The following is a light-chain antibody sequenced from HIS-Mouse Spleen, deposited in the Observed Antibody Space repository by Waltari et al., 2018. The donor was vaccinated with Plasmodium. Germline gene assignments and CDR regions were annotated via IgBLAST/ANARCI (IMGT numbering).Light chain of an antibody. CDR3: GTWDSSLSAGVV. Sequence: QSVLTQPPSVSAAPGQKGTISCSGSRPNIGNNYVSWYQQLPGTATKLLINDNKKRPSGIPDRSAGSKSGTSATLGITGLQTGDEADYYCGTWDSSLSAGVVFGGGTKLTVL. CDR2: DNK. V-gene: IGLV1-51*01. CDR1: RPNIGNNY. J-gene: IGLJ2*01.